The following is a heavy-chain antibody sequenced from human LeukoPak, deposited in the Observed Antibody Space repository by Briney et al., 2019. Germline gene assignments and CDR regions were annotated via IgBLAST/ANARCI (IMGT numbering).Heavy chain of an antibody. J-gene: IGHJ4*02. CDR3: ARDLRYCSSTSCLELFDY. V-gene: IGHV4-59*01. Sequence: SETPALTCTVSGGSISSYYWSWIRQPPGKGLEWIGYIYYSGSTNYNPSLKSRVTISVDTSKNQFSLKLSSVTAADTAVYYCARDLRYCSSTSCLELFDYWGQGTLVTVSS. D-gene: IGHD2-2*01. CDR2: IYYSGST. CDR1: GGSISSYY.